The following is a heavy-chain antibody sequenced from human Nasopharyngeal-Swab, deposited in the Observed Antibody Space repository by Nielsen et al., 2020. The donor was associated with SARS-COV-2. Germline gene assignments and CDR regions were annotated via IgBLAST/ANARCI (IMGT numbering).Heavy chain of an antibody. CDR2: ISAYNGNT. Sequence: ASVKVSCKASGYTFTSYGISWVRQAPGQGLEWMGWISAYNGNTNYAQKLQGRVTMTTDTSTSTAYMELRSLRSEDTAVYYCATGLATIKAFDIWGQGTMVTVSS. J-gene: IGHJ3*02. V-gene: IGHV1-18*01. D-gene: IGHD5-24*01. CDR1: GYTFTSYG. CDR3: ATGLATIKAFDI.